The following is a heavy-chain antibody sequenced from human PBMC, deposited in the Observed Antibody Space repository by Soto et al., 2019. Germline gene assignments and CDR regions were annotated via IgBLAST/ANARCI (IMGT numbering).Heavy chain of an antibody. J-gene: IGHJ5*02. CDR1: GGSISSSNW. V-gene: IGHV4-4*02. Sequence: QVQLQESGPGLVKPSGTLSLTCAVSGGSISSSNWWSWVRQPPGKGLEWIGEIYHSGSTNYNPSLKSRVTISLDTSKTQFSLKLTSVTAADTAVYYCARGEGRLVGTWFDPWGQGTLVTVSS. CDR3: ARGEGRLVGTWFDP. CDR2: IYHSGST. D-gene: IGHD5-12*01.